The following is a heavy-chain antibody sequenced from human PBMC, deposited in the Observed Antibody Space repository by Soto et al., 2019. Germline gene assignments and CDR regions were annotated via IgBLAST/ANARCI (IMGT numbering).Heavy chain of an antibody. CDR2: TSYDGNTQNR. Sequence: QVQLVESGGGVVQPGRSLRLSCAASGFIFSTYLMHWVRQAPGKGLEWVAVTSYDGNTQNRSYADSVKGRFTIYRDNSTITLYLQRNRVGTGDTALYYSVGEGRLNTQQDAFDIWGQGTMVTVSS. CDR1: GFIFSTYL. V-gene: IGHV3-30-3*01. J-gene: IGHJ3*02. CDR3: VGEGRLNTQQDAFDI.